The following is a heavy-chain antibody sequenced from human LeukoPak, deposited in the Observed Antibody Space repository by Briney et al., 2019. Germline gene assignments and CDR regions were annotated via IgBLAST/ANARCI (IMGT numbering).Heavy chain of an antibody. V-gene: IGHV4-59*12. J-gene: IGHJ4*02. Sequence: SETLSLTCTVSGGSISSYYWSWIRQPPGKGLEWIGYIYYSGSTNYNPSLKSRVTMSVDTSKNQFSLKLSSVTAADTAVYYCARGHSYYDNSGYSGIDYWGQGTLITVSS. CDR3: ARGHSYYDNSGYSGIDY. CDR1: GGSISSYY. CDR2: IYYSGST. D-gene: IGHD3-22*01.